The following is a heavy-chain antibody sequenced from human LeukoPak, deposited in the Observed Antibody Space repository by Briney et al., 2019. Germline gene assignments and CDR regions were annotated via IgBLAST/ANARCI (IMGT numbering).Heavy chain of an antibody. V-gene: IGHV3-23*01. J-gene: IGHJ5*02. CDR3: AKLGVAGSPQDP. CDR1: GFTFSTYS. CDR2: ISGSGGST. Sequence: GGSLRLSCVASGFTFSTYSMNWVRQAPGKGLEWVSAISGSGGSTYYADSVKGRFAISRDNSKNTLYLQMNSLRAEDTAVYYCAKLGVAGSPQDPWGQGTLVTVSS. D-gene: IGHD3-16*01.